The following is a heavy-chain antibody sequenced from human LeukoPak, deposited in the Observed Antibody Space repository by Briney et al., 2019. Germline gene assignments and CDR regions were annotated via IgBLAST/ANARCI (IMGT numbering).Heavy chain of an antibody. CDR1: GFTFSSYA. CDR2: MSSDGSNK. J-gene: IGHJ5*02. V-gene: IGHV3-30-3*01. Sequence: PGGSLRLSRAASGFTFSSYAIHWVRQAPGKGLEWVAVMSSDGSNKYYADSVKGRFTISRDNSKNTLYLQMNSLRAEDTAVYYCARDPRCSSASCVNWFDPWGRGTLVTVSS. D-gene: IGHD2-2*01. CDR3: ARDPRCSSASCVNWFDP.